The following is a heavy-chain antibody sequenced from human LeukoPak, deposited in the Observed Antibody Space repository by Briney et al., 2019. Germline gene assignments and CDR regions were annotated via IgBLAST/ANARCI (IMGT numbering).Heavy chain of an antibody. D-gene: IGHD2-15*01. V-gene: IGHV3-21*01. CDR3: ARGADGVSSNSRGWFDP. Sequence: PGGSLRLSCAASGFTFNRYNMNWVRRAPGKGLEWVSSISTSSSYIYYADSVRGRFTISRDNAKNSLYLQMISLRAEDTAVYSCARGADGVSSNSRGWFDPWGQGTLVTVSS. CDR1: GFTFNRYN. J-gene: IGHJ5*02. CDR2: ISTSSSYI.